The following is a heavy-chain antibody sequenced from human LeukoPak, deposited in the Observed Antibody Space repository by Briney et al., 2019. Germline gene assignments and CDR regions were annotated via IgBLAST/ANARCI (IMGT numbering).Heavy chain of an antibody. CDR1: GFTVSTYY. D-gene: IGHD7-27*01. Sequence: GGSLRLSCAVSGFTVSTYYMTWVRRVPGKGLEWVSSFADSAGNTYYADSVKGRFTVSRDSSKNTLFLQMNYLRAEDTAVYYCAKGSALWGYYLDNWGQGTLVTVSS. CDR2: FADSAGNT. V-gene: IGHV3-23*01. J-gene: IGHJ4*02. CDR3: AKGSALWGYYLDN.